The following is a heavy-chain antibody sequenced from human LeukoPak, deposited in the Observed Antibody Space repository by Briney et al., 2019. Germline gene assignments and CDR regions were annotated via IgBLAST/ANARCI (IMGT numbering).Heavy chain of an antibody. CDR2: INPNSRGT. Sequence: SVKVSCKASGYTFTGYYMHWMRQAPGPGLEWMGWINPNSRGTNYAQKFQGRVTMTRDPSIRTAYMELSRLRAHDTAVYYCARDYQGYSSSQPFDYGGQGTLVSVSS. CDR1: GYTFTGYY. CDR3: ARDYQGYSSSQPFDY. J-gene: IGHJ4*02. V-gene: IGHV1-2*02. D-gene: IGHD6-13*01.